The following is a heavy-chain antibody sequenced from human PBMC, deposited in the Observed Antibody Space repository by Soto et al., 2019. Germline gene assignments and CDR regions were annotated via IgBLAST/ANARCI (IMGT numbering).Heavy chain of an antibody. J-gene: IGHJ6*02. CDR2: IIPIFGTA. D-gene: IGHD3-3*01. Sequence: GASVKVSCKASGGTFSSYAISWVRQAPGQGLEWMGGIIPIFGTANYAQKFQGRVTITADESTSTAYMELSSLRSEDTAVYYCARQKYDFWSGLHYYYGMDVWGQGTTVTVSS. V-gene: IGHV1-69*13. CDR3: ARQKYDFWSGLHYYYGMDV. CDR1: GGTFSSYA.